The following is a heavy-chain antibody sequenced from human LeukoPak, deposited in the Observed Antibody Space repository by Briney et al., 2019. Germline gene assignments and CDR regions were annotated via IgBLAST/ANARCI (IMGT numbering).Heavy chain of an antibody. J-gene: IGHJ4*02. Sequence: GGSLRLSCAASGFIFDDYAMHWVRLAPGKGLEWVSGISWNSGKVDYADSVKGRFTISRDNAKNTLYLQMSTLRPEDTAFYYCAKDGGTGITVAGTFDFWGQGTLVTVSS. D-gene: IGHD6-19*01. CDR2: ISWNSGKV. CDR3: AKDGGTGITVAGTFDF. CDR1: GFIFDDYA. V-gene: IGHV3-9*01.